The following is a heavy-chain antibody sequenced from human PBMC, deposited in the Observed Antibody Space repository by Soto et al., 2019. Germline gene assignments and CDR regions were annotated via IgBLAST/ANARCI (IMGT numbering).Heavy chain of an antibody. V-gene: IGHV1-69*14. CDR3: ARDLGSGYDPGDY. Sequence: QVQLVQSGAEVKKPGSSVKVSCKTSRDSFSGYSISWMRQAPGQGLEWMGGIIPIFGTTNYAQRFHGRVTITADKSTSTVYMELDSLKSEDTAVYYCARDLGSGYDPGDYWGQGTLVTVSS. CDR2: IIPIFGTT. J-gene: IGHJ4*02. D-gene: IGHD5-12*01. CDR1: RDSFSGYS.